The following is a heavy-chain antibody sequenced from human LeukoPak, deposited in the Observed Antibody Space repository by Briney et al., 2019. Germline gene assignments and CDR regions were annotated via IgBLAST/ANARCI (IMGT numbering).Heavy chain of an antibody. D-gene: IGHD2-2*01. CDR3: ARVVDCSSTSCYPSYNWFDP. V-gene: IGHV4-39*01. Sequence: SETLSLTCTVSGGSISSFNYYWGWIRQPPGKGLEWIGNIYYSGSTYNSPSLKSRVTISVDTSKNKFSLKLSSVTAADTAVYYCARVVDCSSTSCYPSYNWFDPWGQGTLVTVSS. CDR1: GGSISSFNYY. J-gene: IGHJ5*02. CDR2: IYYSGST.